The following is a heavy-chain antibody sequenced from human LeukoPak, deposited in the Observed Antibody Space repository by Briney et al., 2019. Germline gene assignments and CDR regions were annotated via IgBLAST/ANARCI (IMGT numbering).Heavy chain of an antibody. V-gene: IGHV3-23*01. Sequence: GGSLRLSCAVSGFTFTNYAMSWVRQAPGKGLEWVSSIRGSRGDTYYADSVKGRLTISRDNSRNTLYLQMKSLRAEDTAVYYCAKGRGVGYSGYDFEYWGQGTLVTVSS. CDR2: IRGSRGDT. J-gene: IGHJ4*02. D-gene: IGHD5-12*01. CDR1: GFTFTNYA. CDR3: AKGRGVGYSGYDFEY.